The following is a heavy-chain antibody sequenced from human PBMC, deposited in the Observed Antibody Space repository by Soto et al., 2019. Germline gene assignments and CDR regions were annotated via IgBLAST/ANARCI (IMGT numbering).Heavy chain of an antibody. CDR2: ISAYNGNT. J-gene: IGHJ4*02. V-gene: IGHV1-18*01. CDR1: GYTFTNFG. Sequence: QVQLVQSGAEVKKPGASVKVSCKASGYTFTNFGISWVRQAPGQGLEWMGWISAYNGNTNYAQNFQGRVTRTTDTTTSTAYMDVRSLRSDATAVYYCARGGTPIDSWGQGSLVTVSS. CDR3: ARGGTPIDS. D-gene: IGHD3-16*01.